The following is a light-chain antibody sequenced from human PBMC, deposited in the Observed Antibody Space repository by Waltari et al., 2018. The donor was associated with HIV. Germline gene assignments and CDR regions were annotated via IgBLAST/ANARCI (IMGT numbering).Light chain of an antibody. Sequence: EIVLTQSPVTLSLSPGERATLSCRASQNIGSHLAWYQQKPGLAPRLLIFDASSSATGIPARFSGGGSGTDFTLTISSLEPEDFAVYFCQQRSNWPPSLTFGGGTKVEIK. CDR3: QQRSNWPPSLT. CDR1: QNIGSH. CDR2: DAS. J-gene: IGKJ4*01. V-gene: IGKV3-11*01.